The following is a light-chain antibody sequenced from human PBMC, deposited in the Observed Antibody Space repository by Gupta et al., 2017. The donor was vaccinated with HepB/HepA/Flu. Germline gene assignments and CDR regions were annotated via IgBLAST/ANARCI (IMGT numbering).Light chain of an antibody. Sequence: EIVLTQSPATLSLSPGERATLSCRASQSVNNYLVWYQQKAGQAPRLLIYDASNRATGIPARFSGSWSGTDFTLTISSLEPEDFAVYYCQQRYNWWTFGQGTKVEI. CDR3: QQRYNWWT. V-gene: IGKV3-11*01. CDR1: QSVNNY. CDR2: DAS. J-gene: IGKJ1*01.